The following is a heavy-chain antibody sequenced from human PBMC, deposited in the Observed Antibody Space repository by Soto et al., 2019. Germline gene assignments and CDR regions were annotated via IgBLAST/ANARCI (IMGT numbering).Heavy chain of an antibody. CDR2: IIPIFGTA. V-gene: IGHV1-69*01. D-gene: IGHD3-3*01. J-gene: IGHJ6*02. CDR3: ARDSLRITIFGVVSSMDV. Sequence: QVQLVQSGAEVKKPGSSVKVSCKASGGTFGSYAISWVRQAPGQGLEWMGGIIPIFGTANYAQKFQGRVTITADESTSTAYMELSSLRSEDTAVYYCARDSLRITIFGVVSSMDVWGQGTTVTVSS. CDR1: GGTFGSYA.